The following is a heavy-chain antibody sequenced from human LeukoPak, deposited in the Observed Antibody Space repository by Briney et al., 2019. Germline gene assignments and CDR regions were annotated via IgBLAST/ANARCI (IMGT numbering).Heavy chain of an antibody. CDR1: GGSISSYY. Sequence: SETLSLTCTVSGGSISSYYWSWIRQPPGKGLEWIGYIYYSGSTNYNPSLKSRVTISVDTSKNQFSLKLSSVTAADTAVYYCARSGPGSYRKVDFDYWGQGTLVTVSS. CDR2: IYYSGST. J-gene: IGHJ4*02. D-gene: IGHD1-26*01. CDR3: ARSGPGSYRKVDFDY. V-gene: IGHV4-59*01.